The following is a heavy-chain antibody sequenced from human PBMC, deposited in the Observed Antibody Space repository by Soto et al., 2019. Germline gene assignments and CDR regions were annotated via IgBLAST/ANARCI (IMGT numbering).Heavy chain of an antibody. CDR3: ARETSAEDYYDSSGYYFDS. V-gene: IGHV4-31*03. D-gene: IGHD3-22*01. CDR2: IYYSGST. J-gene: IGHJ4*02. CDR1: GGSISSGGYY. Sequence: SETLSLTCTVSGGSISSGGYYWSWIRQHPGKGLEWIGYIYYSGSTYYNPSLKSRVTISVDTSKNQFSLKLSSVTAADTAVYYCARETSAEDYYDSSGYYFDSWGQGTLVTVSS.